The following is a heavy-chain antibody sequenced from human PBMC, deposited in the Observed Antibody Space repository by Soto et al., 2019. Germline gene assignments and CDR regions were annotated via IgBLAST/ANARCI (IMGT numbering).Heavy chain of an antibody. Sequence: QVQLQESGPGLVKPSETLSLTCVVSGGSINSSYWWNWVRQPPGKGLEWIGEISHGGSTNFNPSLTSRATISVDKSKNHLSLELDSVTAADTAVYYCAREVSGIQAFDYWGQGTLVTVSS. CDR3: AREVSGIQAFDY. CDR2: ISHGGST. D-gene: IGHD1-20*01. J-gene: IGHJ4*02. CDR1: GGSINSSYW. V-gene: IGHV4-4*02.